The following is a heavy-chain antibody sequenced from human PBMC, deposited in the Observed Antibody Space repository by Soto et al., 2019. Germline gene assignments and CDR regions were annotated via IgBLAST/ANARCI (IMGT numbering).Heavy chain of an antibody. V-gene: IGHV4-34*01. D-gene: IGHD3-22*01. J-gene: IGHJ4*02. Sequence: PSETLSLTCAVYGGSFSGYYWSWIRQPPGKGLEWIGEINHSGSTNYNPSLKSRVTISVDTSKNQFSLKLSSVTAADTAVYYCARGHYYDSSRGYFDYWGQGTLVTVSS. CDR3: ARGHYYDSSRGYFDY. CDR1: GGSFSGYY. CDR2: INHSGST.